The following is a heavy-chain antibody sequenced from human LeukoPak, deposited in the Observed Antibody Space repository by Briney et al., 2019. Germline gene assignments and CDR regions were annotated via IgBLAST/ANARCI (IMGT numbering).Heavy chain of an antibody. Sequence: PGGSLRLSCAASGFTFSSYAMSWVGQAPGKGLEWVSAISGSGGSTYYADSVKGRFTISRDNSKNTLYLQMNSLRAEDTAVYYCAKDPRYGSVYYFDYWGQGTLVTVPS. CDR2: ISGSGGST. V-gene: IGHV3-23*01. CDR3: AKDPRYGSVYYFDY. CDR1: GFTFSSYA. J-gene: IGHJ4*02. D-gene: IGHD3-10*01.